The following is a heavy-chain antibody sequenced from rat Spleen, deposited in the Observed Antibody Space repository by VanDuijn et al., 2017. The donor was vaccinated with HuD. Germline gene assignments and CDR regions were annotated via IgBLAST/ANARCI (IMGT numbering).Heavy chain of an antibody. CDR2: ISYDGSTT. D-gene: IGHD1-6*01. CDR1: GFTFSDYY. CDR3: ARGGYTTDYYSDPHWFAY. V-gene: IGHV5-7*01. Sequence: EVQLVESGGGLVQPGRSLKLSCVASGFTFSDYYMAWVRQAPEKGLEWVASISYDGSTTYYRDSVKGRFTVSRDNAKNTLYLQMDSLRSEDTATYYCARGGYTTDYYSDPHWFAYWGQGTLVTVSS. J-gene: IGHJ3*01.